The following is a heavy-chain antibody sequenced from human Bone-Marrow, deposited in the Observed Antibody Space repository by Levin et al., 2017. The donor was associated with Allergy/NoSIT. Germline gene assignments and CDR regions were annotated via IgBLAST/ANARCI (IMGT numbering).Heavy chain of an antibody. Sequence: SETLSLTCAVSGGSVSAYFWTWIRQAPGKGLEWIGEISYSGSPKYNPSLKSRVTISEDKSKNQLSLKLTSVTAADTAVYYCGIPPSYCSSSSCYSGFFHHWGQGTLVTVSS. D-gene: IGHD2-2*01. J-gene: IGHJ1*01. V-gene: IGHV4-34*01. CDR1: GGSVSAYF. CDR3: GIPPSYCSSSSCYSGFFHH. CDR2: ISYSGSP.